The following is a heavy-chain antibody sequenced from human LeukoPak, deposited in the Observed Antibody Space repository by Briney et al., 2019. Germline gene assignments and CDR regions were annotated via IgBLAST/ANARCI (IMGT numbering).Heavy chain of an antibody. CDR2: ISSSGSTI. V-gene: IGHV3-48*03. CDR1: GFTFSSYG. CDR3: ARDADSSGCSDY. J-gene: IGHJ4*02. D-gene: IGHD6-19*01. Sequence: PGGSLRLSCAASGFTFSSYGMNWVRQAPGKGLEWVSYISSSGSTIYYADSVKGRFTISRDNAKNSLYLQMNSLRAEDTAVYYCARDADSSGCSDYWGQGTLVTVSS.